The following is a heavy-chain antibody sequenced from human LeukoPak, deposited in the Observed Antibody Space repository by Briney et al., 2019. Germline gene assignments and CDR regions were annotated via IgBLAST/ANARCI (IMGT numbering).Heavy chain of an antibody. CDR1: GGSISSSSYY. J-gene: IGHJ6*03. CDR3: ARVYNWNYNYYYMDV. Sequence: SETLSLTCTVSGGSISSSSYYWGWIRQPPGKGLEWIGSIYYSGGTYYNPSLKSRVTISVDTSKNQFSLKLSSVTAADTAVYYCARVYNWNYNYYYMDVWGKGTTVTVSS. V-gene: IGHV4-39*07. CDR2: IYYSGGT. D-gene: IGHD1-20*01.